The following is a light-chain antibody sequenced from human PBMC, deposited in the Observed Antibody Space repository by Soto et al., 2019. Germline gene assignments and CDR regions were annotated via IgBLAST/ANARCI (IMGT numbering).Light chain of an antibody. V-gene: IGKV1-27*01. CDR1: QGISNY. Sequence: DIQMTQSPSSLSASVGDRVTITCRASQGISNYLAWHQQRPGKVPKLLMYAASTLQSGVPSRFSGSGSGTDFTLTISSLQPEDVTTYYCQRYNGAPWTCGQGTKVEIK. J-gene: IGKJ1*01. CDR3: QRYNGAPWT. CDR2: AAS.